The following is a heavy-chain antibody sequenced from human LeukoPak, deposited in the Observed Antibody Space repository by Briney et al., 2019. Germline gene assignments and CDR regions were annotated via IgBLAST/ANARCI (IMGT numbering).Heavy chain of an antibody. D-gene: IGHD6-13*01. CDR3: ARDVYSSSWFLFDY. J-gene: IGHJ4*02. V-gene: IGHV4-30-2*01. CDR1: GGSISSGGYY. Sequence: SETLSLTCTVSGGSISSGGYYWSWIRQPPGKGLEWIGYIYHSGSTYYNPSLKSRVTISVDRSKNQFSLKLSSVTAADTAVYYCARDVYSSSWFLFDYWGQGTLVTVSS. CDR2: IYHSGST.